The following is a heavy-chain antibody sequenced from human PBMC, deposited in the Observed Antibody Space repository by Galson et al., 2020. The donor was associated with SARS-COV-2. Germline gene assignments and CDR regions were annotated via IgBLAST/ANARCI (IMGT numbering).Heavy chain of an antibody. Sequence: ASETLSLTCAVSGGSISSGDYSWSWIRQPPGKGLEWIGYISHRGSTYYNPSLRSRVTISADRSKNQFSLRLTSVTATDTAIYYCVREIGGSGTFYFDYWGQGALVTVSS. CDR2: ISHRGST. CDR1: GGSISSGDYS. J-gene: IGHJ4*02. D-gene: IGHD3-10*01. V-gene: IGHV4-30-2*01. CDR3: VREIGGSGTFYFDY.